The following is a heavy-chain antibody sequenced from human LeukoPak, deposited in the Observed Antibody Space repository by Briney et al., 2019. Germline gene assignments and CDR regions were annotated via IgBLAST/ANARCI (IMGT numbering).Heavy chain of an antibody. CDR2: IYYSGST. V-gene: IGHV4-59*12. CDR1: GGSMSGFY. D-gene: IGHD4-17*01. CDR3: ARDDYGDYRLDY. Sequence: SETLSLTCTVSGGSMSGFYWTWIRQPPGKGLEWIGYIYYSGSTNYNPSLKSRVTISVDTSKNQFSLKLSSVTAADTAVYYCARDDYGDYRLDYWGQGTLVTVSS. J-gene: IGHJ4*02.